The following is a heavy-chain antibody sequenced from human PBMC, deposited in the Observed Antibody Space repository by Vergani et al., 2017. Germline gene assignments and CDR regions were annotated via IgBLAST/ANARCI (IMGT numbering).Heavy chain of an antibody. CDR3: ARGFTGITIVGVVIWYFDL. CDR1: GGSVSSGSYY. J-gene: IGHJ2*01. D-gene: IGHD3-3*01. CDR2: IYYSGST. Sequence: QVQLQESGPGLVKPSETLSLTCTVSGGSVSSGSYYWSWIRQPAGKGLEWIGYIYYSGSTNYNPSLKSRVTISVDTSKNQFSLKLSSVTAADTAVYYCARGFTGITIVGVVIWYFDLWGRGTLVTVSS. V-gene: IGHV4-61*10.